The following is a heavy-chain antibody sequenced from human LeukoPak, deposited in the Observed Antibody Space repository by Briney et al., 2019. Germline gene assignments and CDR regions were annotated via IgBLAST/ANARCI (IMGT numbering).Heavy chain of an antibody. CDR3: ARGSDYDFWSGYFGYYYGMDV. D-gene: IGHD3-3*01. CDR1: GYTFTSYD. Sequence: ALVKVSCKASGYTFTSYDINWVRQATGQGLEWMGWMNPNSGNTGYAQKFQGRVTMTRNTSISTAYMELSSLRSEDTAVYYCARGSDYDFWSGYFGYYYGMDVWGQGTTVTVSS. J-gene: IGHJ6*02. V-gene: IGHV1-8*01. CDR2: MNPNSGNT.